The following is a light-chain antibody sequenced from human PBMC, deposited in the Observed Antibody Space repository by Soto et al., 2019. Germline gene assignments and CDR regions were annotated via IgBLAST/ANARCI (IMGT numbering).Light chain of an antibody. CDR1: QSVSGN. Sequence: EIVMTQSPATLSVSPGERATLSCRASQSVSGNLAWYQQKPGQAPRLLIYGASTRATAIPARFSGSGSGTEVTLTISSMQSEDFAVYYCQQYNNWPGTFGQGTKVEIK. J-gene: IGKJ1*01. CDR2: GAS. CDR3: QQYNNWPGT. V-gene: IGKV3-15*01.